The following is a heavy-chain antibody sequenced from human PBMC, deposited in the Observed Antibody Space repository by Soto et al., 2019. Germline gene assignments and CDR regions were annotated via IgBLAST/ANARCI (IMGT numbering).Heavy chain of an antibody. Sequence: GGSLRISCAASGFTFSSYSMNWVRQAPGKGLEWVSYIGSSSTYIYYADSVKGRFTIYRDTAKNSLYLQMHSLRAEDTAVYYCATNVVATTRAFDIWGQGTMVTVSS. CDR3: ATNVVATTRAFDI. J-gene: IGHJ3*02. D-gene: IGHD1-1*01. V-gene: IGHV3-21*01. CDR2: IGSSSTYI. CDR1: GFTFSSYS.